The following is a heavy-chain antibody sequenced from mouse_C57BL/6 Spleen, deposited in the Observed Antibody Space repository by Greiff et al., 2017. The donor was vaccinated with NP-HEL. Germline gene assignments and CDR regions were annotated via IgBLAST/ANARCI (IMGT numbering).Heavy chain of an antibody. CDR1: GFTFSDYY. CDR3: ARESYSNYYYAMDY. J-gene: IGHJ4*01. V-gene: IGHV5-16*01. CDR2: INYDGSST. Sequence: EVKLVESEGGLVQPGSSMKLSCTASGFTFSDYYMAWVRQVPEKGLEWVANINYDGSSTYYLDSLKSRFIISRDNAKNILYLQMSSLKSEDTATYYCARESYSNYYYAMDYWGQGTSVTVSS. D-gene: IGHD2-5*01.